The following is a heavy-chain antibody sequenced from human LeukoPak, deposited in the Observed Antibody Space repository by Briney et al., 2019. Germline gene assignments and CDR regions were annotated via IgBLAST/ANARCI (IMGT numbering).Heavy chain of an antibody. D-gene: IGHD1-20*01. CDR3: AKITVASLWSFDY. J-gene: IGHJ4*02. V-gene: IGHV3-23*01. CDR1: GFTFNNYA. CDR2: ISESGDYT. Sequence: GGSLRLSCAASGFTFNNYAMTWVRQAPGKGLEWVSGISESGDYTYYSDSVKGRFTISRDNSKNTLYLQMNSLRAEDTAVYYCAKITVASLWSFDYWGQGTLVTVSS.